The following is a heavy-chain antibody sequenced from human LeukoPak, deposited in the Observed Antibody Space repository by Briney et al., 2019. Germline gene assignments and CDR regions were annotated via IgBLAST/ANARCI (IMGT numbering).Heavy chain of an antibody. CDR2: IYYSGST. CDR3: ARVPPWFGGPPGAFDI. CDR1: GGSISSSSYY. V-gene: IGHV4-39*01. D-gene: IGHD3-10*01. Sequence: SETLSLTCTVSGGSISSSSYYWGWIRQPPGKGLEWIGSIYYSGSTYYNPSLKSRVTISVDTSKNQFSLKLSSVTAADTAVYYCARVPPWFGGPPGAFDIWGQGTTVTVSS. J-gene: IGHJ3*02.